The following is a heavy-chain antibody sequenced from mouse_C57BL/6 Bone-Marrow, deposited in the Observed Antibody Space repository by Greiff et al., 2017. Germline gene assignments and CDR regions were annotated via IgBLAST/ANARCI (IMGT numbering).Heavy chain of an antibody. Sequence: QVQLQQSGPELVKPGASVKISCKASGYAFSSSWMNWVKQRPGKGLEWIGRIYPGDGDTNYNGKFKGKATLTADKYSSTAYMQLSSLTSEDYAVYFCARRDSAGLAYWGQGTLVTVSA. V-gene: IGHV1-82*01. J-gene: IGHJ3*01. CDR2: IYPGDGDT. CDR3: ARRDSAGLAY. D-gene: IGHD3-2*02. CDR1: GYAFSSSW.